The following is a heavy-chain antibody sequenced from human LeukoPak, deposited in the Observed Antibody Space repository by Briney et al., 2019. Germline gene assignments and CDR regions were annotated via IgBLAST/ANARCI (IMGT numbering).Heavy chain of an antibody. D-gene: IGHD1-26*01. CDR3: ARGVGATDY. CDR1: GFLLSTSGMC. Sequence: ESGPTLVNPTQTLTLTCTFSGFLLSTSGMCVSWIREPPGKALEWLARIDWDDDKYYSTSLKTSLNISQDTSKNEVVRTIHIMDTVDTATYYCARGVGATDYWGQGTLVTVSS. V-gene: IGHV2-70*11. J-gene: IGHJ4*02. CDR2: IDWDDDK.